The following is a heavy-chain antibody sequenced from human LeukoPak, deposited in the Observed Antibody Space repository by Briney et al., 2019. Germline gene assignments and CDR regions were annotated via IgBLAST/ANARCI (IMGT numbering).Heavy chain of an antibody. CDR1: GYTFTGYY. CDR2: INPNSGGT. D-gene: IGHD3-10*01. Sequence: ASVKVSCKASGYTFTGYYMHWVRQAPGQGLEWMGWINPNSGGTNYAQKFQGWVTMTRDTSISTAYMGLSRLRSDDTAVYYCARVGSRGGSVYYFDYWGQGTLVTVSS. CDR3: ARVGSRGGSVYYFDY. V-gene: IGHV1-2*04. J-gene: IGHJ4*02.